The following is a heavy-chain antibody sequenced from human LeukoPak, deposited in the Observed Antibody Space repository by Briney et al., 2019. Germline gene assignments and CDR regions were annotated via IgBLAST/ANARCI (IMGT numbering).Heavy chain of an antibody. J-gene: IGHJ3*02. CDR3: ARLGSTFDI. D-gene: IGHD2-2*01. V-gene: IGHV4-59*08. Sequence: SGTLSLTCTGPGGSISSYYWTWVRQPPAKGLEWVGYIFYSGGSKYNPSLKSRVTISVDTSKNHFSLKLSSLTAADTAVYYCARLGSTFDIWGQGTMVTVSS. CDR2: IFYSGGS. CDR1: GGSISSYY.